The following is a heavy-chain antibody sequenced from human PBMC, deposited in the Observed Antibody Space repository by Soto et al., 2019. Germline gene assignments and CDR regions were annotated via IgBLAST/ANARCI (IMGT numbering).Heavy chain of an antibody. Sequence: QINLKESGPPLVKPTQTLTLTCSFSGFSLTTAGVGVGWVRQSPGEALEWLALIYWDDDERYSPSLKTRLTITKDTSKNQVVLKMTNMAPVDTATYYCAHSRNLITEDAQVGDFDYWGQGTLDTVSS. V-gene: IGHV2-5*02. CDR1: GFSLTTAGVG. J-gene: IGHJ4*02. D-gene: IGHD3-10*01. CDR2: IYWDDDE. CDR3: AHSRNLITEDAQVGDFDY.